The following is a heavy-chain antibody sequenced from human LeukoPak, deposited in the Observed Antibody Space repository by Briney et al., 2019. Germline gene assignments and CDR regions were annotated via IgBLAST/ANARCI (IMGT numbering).Heavy chain of an antibody. D-gene: IGHD6-13*01. CDR3: ARRSRSSWYLDY. CDR1: GGSISSYY. Sequence: PSETLSLTCTVSGGSISSYYWSWIRQPPGKGLECIGYIYYSGSTNYNPSLKSRVTISVDTSKNQFSLKLSSVTAADTAVYYCARRSRSSWYLDYWGQGTLVTVSS. J-gene: IGHJ4*02. V-gene: IGHV4-59*08. CDR2: IYYSGST.